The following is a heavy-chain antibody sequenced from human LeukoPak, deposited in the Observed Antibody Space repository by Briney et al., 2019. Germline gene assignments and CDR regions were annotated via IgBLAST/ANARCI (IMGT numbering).Heavy chain of an antibody. CDR2: ISGSGGST. D-gene: IGHD6-19*01. V-gene: IGHV3-23*01. CDR3: AKHGYSSGWVPGYYFDY. J-gene: IGHJ4*02. CDR1: GFTFSDYY. Sequence: PAGGSLRLSCAASGFTFSDYYMSWIRQAPGKGLEWVSAISGSGGSTYYADSVKGRFTISRDNSKNTLYLQMNSLRAEDTAVYYCAKHGYSSGWVPGYYFDYWGQGTLVTVSS.